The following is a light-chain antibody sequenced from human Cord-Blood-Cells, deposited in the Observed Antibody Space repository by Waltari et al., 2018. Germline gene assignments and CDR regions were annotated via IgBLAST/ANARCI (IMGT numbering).Light chain of an antibody. CDR2: EVS. CDR3: CSYAGSSTHYV. Sequence: QSALTQPASVSGSPGQSITIHCTGTSSDVGSYNLVSWYQQHPGKAPKLMIYEVSKRPSGVSNRFSGSKSGNTASLTISGLQAEDETDYYCCSYAGSSTHYVFGTGTKVTVL. J-gene: IGLJ1*01. V-gene: IGLV2-23*02. CDR1: SSDVGSYNL.